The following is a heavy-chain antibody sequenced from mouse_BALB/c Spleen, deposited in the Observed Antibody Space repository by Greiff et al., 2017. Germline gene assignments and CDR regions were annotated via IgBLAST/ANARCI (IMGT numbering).Heavy chain of an antibody. Sequence: DVMLVESGGDLVKPGGSLKLSCAASGFTFSSYGMSWVRQTPDKRLEWVATISSGGSYTYYPDSVKGRFTISRDNAKNTLYLQMSSLKSEDTAMYYCASDGYYEGYWGQGTTLTVSS. CDR1: GFTFSSYG. J-gene: IGHJ2*01. D-gene: IGHD2-3*01. V-gene: IGHV5-6*02. CDR3: ASDGYYEGY. CDR2: ISSGGSYT.